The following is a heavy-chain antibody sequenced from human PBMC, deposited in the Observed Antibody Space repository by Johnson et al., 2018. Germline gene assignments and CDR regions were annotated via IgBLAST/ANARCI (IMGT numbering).Heavy chain of an antibody. CDR2: IIPILGLA. CDR1: GGTFSTYT. D-gene: IGHD6-19*01. Sequence: QVQLVQSGAEVKKPGSSVKVSCKASGGTFSTYTINWVRQAPGQGLEWMGRIIPILGLANYAQKFQGRVTITADKSTSTANMELSSLRSEDTAVYYCARGKSSSVPGHWGQGTLVTVSS. CDR3: ARGKSSSVPGH. V-gene: IGHV1-69*04. J-gene: IGHJ1*01.